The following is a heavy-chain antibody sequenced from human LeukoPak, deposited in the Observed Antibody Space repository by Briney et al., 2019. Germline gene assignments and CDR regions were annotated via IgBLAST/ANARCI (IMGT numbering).Heavy chain of an antibody. V-gene: IGHV3-15*01. D-gene: IGHD3-10*01. CDR3: TTDRTLWFGEYYFDY. CDR1: GGSFSGYY. Sequence: ETLSLTCAVYGGSFSGYYWSWVRQAPGKGLEWVGRIKSKTDGGTTDYAAPVKGRFTISRDDSKNTLYLQMNSLKTEDTAVYYCTTDRTLWFGEYYFDYWGQGTLVTVSS. J-gene: IGHJ4*02. CDR2: IKSKTDGGTT.